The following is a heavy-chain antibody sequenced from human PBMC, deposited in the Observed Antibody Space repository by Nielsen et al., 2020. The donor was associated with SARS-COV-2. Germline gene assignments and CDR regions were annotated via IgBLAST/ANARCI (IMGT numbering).Heavy chain of an antibody. J-gene: IGHJ6*02. Sequence: GESLKISCAASGFTFSSYWMHWVRQAPGKGLVWVSRINSDGSSTSYADSVKGRFTISRDNAKNTLYLQMNSLRAEDTAVYYCARGDFWSGYYTGRYYYYGMDVWGQGTTVTVSS. V-gene: IGHV3-74*01. CDR1: GFTFSSYW. CDR3: ARGDFWSGYYTGRYYYYGMDV. CDR2: INSDGSST. D-gene: IGHD3-3*01.